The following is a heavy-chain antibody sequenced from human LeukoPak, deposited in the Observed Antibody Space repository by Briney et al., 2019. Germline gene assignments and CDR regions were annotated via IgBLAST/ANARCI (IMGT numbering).Heavy chain of an antibody. CDR1: GFTFSNG. D-gene: IGHD3-16*01. CDR2: ISNDGSNK. Sequence: HPGGSLRLSCAASGFTFSNGMHWVRQAPGKGLEWVTFISNDGSNKYYADSVKGRFTISRDNAKNTVNSLRAEDTAVYYCANGAFRLYYIDVWGKGTTVTVSS. CDR3: ANGAFRLYYIDV. J-gene: IGHJ6*03. V-gene: IGHV3-30*18.